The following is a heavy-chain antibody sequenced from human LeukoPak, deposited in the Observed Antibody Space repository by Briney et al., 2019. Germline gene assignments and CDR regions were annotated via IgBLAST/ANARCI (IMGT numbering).Heavy chain of an antibody. J-gene: IGHJ5*02. CDR1: GGSFSGYY. V-gene: IGHV4-34*01. CDR2: INHSGST. Sequence: PSETLSLNCAVYGGSFSGYYWSWLRQPPGKGMEWIGEINHSGSTNYNPSLKSRVTISVDTSKNQFSLKLSSVTAADTAVYYCARGYDSSGYANWFDPWGQGTLVTVSS. CDR3: ARGYDSSGYANWFDP. D-gene: IGHD3-22*01.